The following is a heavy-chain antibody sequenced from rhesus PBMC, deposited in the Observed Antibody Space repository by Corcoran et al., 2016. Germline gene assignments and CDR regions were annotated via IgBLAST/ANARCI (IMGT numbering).Heavy chain of an antibody. CDR2: IDCNSEST. CDR3: ARDQYSIGWYYYFDY. V-gene: IGHV4-73*01. Sequence: QVKLQQWGEGLVKPSETLSLTCAVYGGSISGYYWSLIPQPPGKGREGIGKIDCNSESTNYNPPLKNRVTISKDTSKNHFTLKLSFVAAAETAVYYCARDQYSIGWYYYFDYWGQGVLVTVSS. D-gene: IGHD6-31*01. J-gene: IGHJ4*01. CDR1: GGSISGYY.